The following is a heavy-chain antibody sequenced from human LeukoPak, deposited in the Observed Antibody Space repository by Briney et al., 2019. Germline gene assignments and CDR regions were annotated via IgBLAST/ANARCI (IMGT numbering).Heavy chain of an antibody. CDR2: ISSSSSYI. CDR3: ARTVVVAATGPWFDP. CDR1: GFTFSSYS. V-gene: IGHV3-21*04. J-gene: IGHJ5*02. D-gene: IGHD2-15*01. Sequence: KSGGSLRLSCAASGFTFSSYSMNWVRQAPGKGLEWVSSISSSSSYIYYADSVKGRFTISRDNAKNSLYLQMNSLRAEDTAVYYCARTVVVAATGPWFDPWGQGTLVTVSS.